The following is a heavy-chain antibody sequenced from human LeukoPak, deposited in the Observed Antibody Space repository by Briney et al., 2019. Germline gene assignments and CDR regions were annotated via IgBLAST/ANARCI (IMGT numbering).Heavy chain of an antibody. J-gene: IGHJ5*02. Sequence: GGSLRLSCAASGFIFSSYWMHWVRQAPGKGLVWVSRINADGSSTSYADSVKGRFTISRDNAKNTLYLQMNSLRAEDTAVYYCARGSGYYGNWFDPWGQGTLVTVSS. CDR2: INADGSST. V-gene: IGHV3-74*01. CDR3: ARGSGYYGNWFDP. D-gene: IGHD3-3*01. CDR1: GFIFSSYW.